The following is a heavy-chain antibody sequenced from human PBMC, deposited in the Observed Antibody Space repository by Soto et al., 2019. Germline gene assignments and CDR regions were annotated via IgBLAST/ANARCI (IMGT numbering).Heavy chain of an antibody. CDR3: ARDKYYDFWIGYSNYYFDY. J-gene: IGHJ4*02. D-gene: IGHD3-3*01. CDR1: GFTFSSYW. V-gene: IGHV3-7*03. CDR2: IKQDGTEK. Sequence: GGSLRLSCAASGFTFSSYWMSWVRQAPGKGLAWVADIKQDGTEKYYLDSVKGRFTISRDNAKNSLYLQMNSLRAEDTAVYYCARDKYYDFWIGYSNYYFDYWGQGALVTVSS.